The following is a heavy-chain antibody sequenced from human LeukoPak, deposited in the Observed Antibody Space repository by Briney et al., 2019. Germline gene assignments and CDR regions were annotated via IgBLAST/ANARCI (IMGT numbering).Heavy chain of an antibody. J-gene: IGHJ4*02. V-gene: IGHV1-8*01. Sequence: ASVKVSCKASGYTFTSYGINWVRQATGQGLEWMGWMNPNSGNTGYIQKFQGRVTMTRNTSISTAYMELSSLRSEDTAVYYCARRVRCSGGSCYSDFDYWGQGTLVTVSS. CDR1: GYTFTSYG. D-gene: IGHD2-15*01. CDR3: ARRVRCSGGSCYSDFDY. CDR2: MNPNSGNT.